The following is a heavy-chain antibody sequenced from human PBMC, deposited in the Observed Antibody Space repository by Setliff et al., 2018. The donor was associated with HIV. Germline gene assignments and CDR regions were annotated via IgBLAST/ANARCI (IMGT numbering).Heavy chain of an antibody. Sequence: ASVKVSCKTSGYTFTSYYIYWVRQAPGQGLEWMGMINPSGAITSYAQNFQGRVTMTRDTFTSTVYMELIRLRSDDTAVYYCAREPPRRRGTVTGDYWGHGTLVTVSS. V-gene: IGHV1-46*01. CDR2: INPSGAIT. CDR3: AREPPRRRGTVTGDY. CDR1: GYTFTSYY. D-gene: IGHD4-17*01. J-gene: IGHJ4*01.